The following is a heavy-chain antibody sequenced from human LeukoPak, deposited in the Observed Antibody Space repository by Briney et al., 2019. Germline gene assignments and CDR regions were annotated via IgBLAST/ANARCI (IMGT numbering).Heavy chain of an antibody. CDR1: GGSINRNSYY. V-gene: IGHV4-39*01. CDR3: ASGGSSSWYRWFDP. CDR2: ISYSGST. Sequence: SETLSLTCTVSGGSINRNSYYWGWIRQPPGKGLEWIGDISYSGSTYYNPSLKSRVTISVDTSKNQFSLKLSSVTATDTAVYYCASGGSSSWYRWFDPWGQGTLVTVSS. J-gene: IGHJ5*02. D-gene: IGHD6-13*01.